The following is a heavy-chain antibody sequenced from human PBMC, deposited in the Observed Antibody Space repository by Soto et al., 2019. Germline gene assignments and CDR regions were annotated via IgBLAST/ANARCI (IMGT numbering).Heavy chain of an antibody. CDR1: GGTFSSYA. Sequence: GASVKVSCKASGGTFSSYAISWVRQAPGQGLEWMGGIIPIFGTANYAQKFQGRVTITADESTSTAYMELSSLRSEDTAVYYCARDPAYYYDSSGRPDPNSYYYGMDVWGQGTTVTVSS. J-gene: IGHJ6*02. V-gene: IGHV1-69*13. CDR3: ARDPAYYYDSSGRPDPNSYYYGMDV. D-gene: IGHD3-22*01. CDR2: IIPIFGTA.